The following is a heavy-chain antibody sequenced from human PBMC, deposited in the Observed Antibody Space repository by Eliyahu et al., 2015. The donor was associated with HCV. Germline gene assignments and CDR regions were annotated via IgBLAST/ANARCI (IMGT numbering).Heavy chain of an antibody. D-gene: IGHD2-15*01. J-gene: IGHJ4*02. V-gene: IGHV1-2*02. CDR2: INPNSGGT. CDR1: GYTFTGYY. CDR3: ARDPSNIVVVVAATTSDY. Sequence: QVQLVQSGAEVKKPGASVKVSCKASGYTFTGYYMHWVRQAPGQGLEWMGWINPNSGGTNYAQKFQGRVTMTRDTSISTAYMELSRLRSDDTAVYYCARDPSNIVVVVAATTSDYWGQGTLVTVSS.